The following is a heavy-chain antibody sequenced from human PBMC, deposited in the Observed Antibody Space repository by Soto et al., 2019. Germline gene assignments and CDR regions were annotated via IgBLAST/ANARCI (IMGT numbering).Heavy chain of an antibody. CDR1: GGSLSTYY. D-gene: IGHD2-15*01. CDR3: ASIRSIFSGGRNDD. Sequence: QVHMQESCPGLVKPSETLSLTCTVSGGSLSTYYWSWLRQPPGKGLEWIGYVHDRATTRYNPALRTRVTISADTSKSQFSLSLRSVTAADTAVYFCASIRSIFSGGRNDDWGQGILVTVSA. J-gene: IGHJ4*02. CDR2: VHDRATT. V-gene: IGHV4-59*12.